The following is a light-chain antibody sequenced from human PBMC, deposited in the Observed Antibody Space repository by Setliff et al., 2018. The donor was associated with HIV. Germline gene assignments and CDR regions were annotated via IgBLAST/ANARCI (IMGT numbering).Light chain of an antibody. V-gene: IGLV2-23*02. CDR3: CSYAGNSNFV. Sequence: QSALTQPASVSGSPGQSITIPCTGTSSDIGRYNSVSWYQQKPGKAPKLLIFDVNNRPSGVSTRFSASKSGNTASLTISGLQPEDEADYYCCSYAGNSNFVFGTGTKVTV. CDR1: SSDIGRYNS. J-gene: IGLJ1*01. CDR2: DVN.